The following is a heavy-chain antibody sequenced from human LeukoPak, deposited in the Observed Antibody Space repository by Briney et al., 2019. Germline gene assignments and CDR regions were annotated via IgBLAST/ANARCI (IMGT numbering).Heavy chain of an antibody. CDR1: GGSFSGYY. J-gene: IGHJ6*03. CDR2: INHSGST. V-gene: IGHV4-34*01. CDR3: AKSPLKNDRRAKQGTSYYYYMDV. Sequence: SETLSLTCAVYGGSFSGYYWSWIRQPPGKGLEWIGEINHSGSTNYNPSLKSRVTISVDTSKNQFSLKLSSVTAADTAVYYCAKSPLKNDRRAKQGTSYYYYMDVWGKGTTVTVSS. D-gene: IGHD1/OR15-1a*01.